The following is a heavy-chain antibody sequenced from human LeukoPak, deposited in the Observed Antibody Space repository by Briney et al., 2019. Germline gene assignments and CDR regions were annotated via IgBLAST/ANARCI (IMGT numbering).Heavy chain of an antibody. CDR2: INSDGINT. V-gene: IGHV3-74*01. D-gene: IGHD2-21*01. Sequence: PGGSLRLSCAASGFTFSNYWMHWVRQAPGKGLVWVSRINSDGINTSYADSVKGRFTISRDNAKNSLYLQMNSLRAEDTAVYYCARDAYPYSAYDYWGQGTLVTVSS. J-gene: IGHJ4*02. CDR1: GFTFSNYW. CDR3: ARDAYPYSAYDY.